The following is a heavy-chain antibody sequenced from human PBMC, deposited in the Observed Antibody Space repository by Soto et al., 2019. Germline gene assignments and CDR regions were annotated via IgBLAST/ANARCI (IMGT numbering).Heavy chain of an antibody. CDR2: INWNGGNT. CDR3: ARGSFAHYFDH. J-gene: IGHJ4*02. CDR1: GFTFDDYG. Sequence: GGSLRLSCEASGFTFDDYGMSWVRQAPGKGLEWVSAINWNGGNTDYADSVKGRFTISRGNVKRSLYLQMNSLRVDDTAFYYCARGSFAHYFDHWGQGALVTVSS. V-gene: IGHV3-20*04.